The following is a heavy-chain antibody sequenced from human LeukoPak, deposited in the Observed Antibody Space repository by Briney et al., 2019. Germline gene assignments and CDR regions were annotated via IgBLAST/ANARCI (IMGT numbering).Heavy chain of an antibody. CDR3: ARDPGSGYEEHFDY. D-gene: IGHD5-12*01. CDR1: GFTFSDYG. Sequence: GGSLRLSCAASGFTFSDYGMHWVRQAPGKGLEWVAVISYDGSNKYYADSVKGRFTISRDNSQNTLYLQMNSLRAEDTAVYYCARDPGSGYEEHFDYWGQGTLVTVSS. V-gene: IGHV3-30*03. J-gene: IGHJ4*02. CDR2: ISYDGSNK.